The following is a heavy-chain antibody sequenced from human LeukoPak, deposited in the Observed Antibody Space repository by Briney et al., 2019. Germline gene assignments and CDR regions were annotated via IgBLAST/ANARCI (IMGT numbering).Heavy chain of an antibody. Sequence: ASVKVSCKASGGTFSSYAISWVRQAPGQGLEWMGGIIPIFGTANYAQKFQGRVTITADESTSTAYMELSSLRSEDTAVYYCARDKYSSGWYNWFDPWGQGTLVTVSS. D-gene: IGHD6-19*01. J-gene: IGHJ5*02. CDR2: IIPIFGTA. V-gene: IGHV1-69*13. CDR1: GGTFSSYA. CDR3: ARDKYSSGWYNWFDP.